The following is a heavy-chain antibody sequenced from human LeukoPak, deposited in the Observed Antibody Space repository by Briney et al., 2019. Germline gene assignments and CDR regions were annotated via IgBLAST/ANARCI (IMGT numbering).Heavy chain of an antibody. Sequence: SETLSLTCTVSGYSISSGYYWGWIRQPPGKGLEWIGSIYHSGSTNYNPSLKSRVTMSVDTSKNQFSLKLSSVTAADTAVYYCARDVVWEQRAFDIWGQGTMVTVSS. CDR1: GYSISSGYY. J-gene: IGHJ3*02. CDR3: ARDVVWEQRAFDI. CDR2: IYHSGST. D-gene: IGHD1-26*01. V-gene: IGHV4-38-2*02.